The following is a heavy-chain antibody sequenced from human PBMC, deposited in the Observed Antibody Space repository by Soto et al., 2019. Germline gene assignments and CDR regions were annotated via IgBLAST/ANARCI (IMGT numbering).Heavy chain of an antibody. CDR3: AKDSSMVPAGYFDL. CDR1: GFTFDDYA. Sequence: EVQLVESGGGLVQPGRSLRLSCAASGFTFDDYAMHWVRQAPGKGLEWVSGISWNSGSIGYADSVKGRFTISRDNAKNSLYLQMNSLRAEDTALYYCAKDSSMVPAGYFDLWGRGTLVTVSS. V-gene: IGHV3-9*01. CDR2: ISWNSGSI. D-gene: IGHD3-10*01. J-gene: IGHJ2*01.